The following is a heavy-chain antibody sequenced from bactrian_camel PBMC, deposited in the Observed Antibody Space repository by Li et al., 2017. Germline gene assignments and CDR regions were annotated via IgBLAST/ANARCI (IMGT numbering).Heavy chain of an antibody. D-gene: IGHD5*01. Sequence: HVQLVESGGDSVQAGGPLRLSCAASHYVHDNYCMGWFRQAPGKEREGVATIDTWGRTTYADSVKGRFTLSKDNAKNTLFLQMDSLKPEDSGMYYCAADMRRFGYPSRDRADFAYWGQGTQVTVS. CDR1: HYVHDNYC. CDR3: AADMRRFGYPSRDRADFAY. V-gene: IGHV3S53*01. CDR2: IDTWGRT. J-gene: IGHJ6*01.